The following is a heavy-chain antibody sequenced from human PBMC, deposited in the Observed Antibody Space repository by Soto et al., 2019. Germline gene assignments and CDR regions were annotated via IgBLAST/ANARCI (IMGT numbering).Heavy chain of an antibody. CDR2: IFSNGRT. CDR3: ARGGENSPWYYSL. Sequence: QVQLHESGPGLVKSSETLSLTCTVSGGSINNNYWSWIRQPPGRGLEWIGYIFSNGRTNYNPSLESRVTISVDTSKNQLSLKLRSVTAADTSVYYCARGGENSPWYYSLWGQGTLVAVSS. V-gene: IGHV4-59*01. CDR1: GGSINNNY. D-gene: IGHD3-10*01. J-gene: IGHJ4*02.